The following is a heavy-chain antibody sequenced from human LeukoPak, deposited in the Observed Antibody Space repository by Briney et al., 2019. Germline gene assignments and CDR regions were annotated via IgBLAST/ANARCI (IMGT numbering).Heavy chain of an antibody. V-gene: IGHV4-4*07. Sequence: SETLSLTCTVSGGSISSYYWSWIRQPAGKGLEWIGRIYTSGSTNYNPSLKSRVTMSVDTSKNQFSLKLSSVTAADTAVYYCARVGSGSSLAAVWYYYYGMDVWGQGTTVTVSS. CDR2: IYTSGST. J-gene: IGHJ6*02. CDR1: GGSISSYY. CDR3: ARVGSGSSLAAVWYYYYGMDV. D-gene: IGHD6-13*01.